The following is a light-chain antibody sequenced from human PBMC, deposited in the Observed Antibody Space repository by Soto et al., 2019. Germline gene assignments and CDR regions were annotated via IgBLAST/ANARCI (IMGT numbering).Light chain of an antibody. CDR2: GAS. V-gene: IGKV3-20*01. CDR3: QQYGSSPLT. CDR1: QSVSSSY. Sequence: EIVLTQSPGTLSLSPGERATLSCRASQSVSSSYLVWYQQKPGQAPRLLIYGASGRATGIPDRFSGSGSGTALTLTISRLEPEDFAVYYCQQYGSSPLTFGQGTKQQIK. J-gene: IGKJ2*01.